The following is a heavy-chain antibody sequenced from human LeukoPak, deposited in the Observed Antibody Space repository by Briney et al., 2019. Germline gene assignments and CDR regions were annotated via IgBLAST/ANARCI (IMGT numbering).Heavy chain of an antibody. CDR2: ISYDGSNK. CDR3: IPQEGMGNWFDP. D-gene: IGHD1-26*01. CDR1: GFPFSSHW. J-gene: IGHJ5*02. V-gene: IGHV3-30-3*01. Sequence: PGGSLRLSCAASGFPFSSHWLSWFRQSPGRGLEWVAVISYDGSNKYYADSVKGRFTISRDNSKNTLYLQMNSLRAEDTAVYYCIPQEGMGNWFDPWGQGTLVTVSS.